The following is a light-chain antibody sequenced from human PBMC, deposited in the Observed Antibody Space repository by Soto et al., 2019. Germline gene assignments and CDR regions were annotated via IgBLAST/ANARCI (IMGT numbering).Light chain of an antibody. Sequence: EIVLTQSPATLSLSPGVRATLSCRASQSVSSYLAWYQQKPGQAPRLLIYDASNRATGIPARFSGSGSGTAFTLTISSLEPEDFAVYYCQQRSNWPPLTFGGGTKVEIK. CDR1: QSVSSY. CDR2: DAS. CDR3: QQRSNWPPLT. J-gene: IGKJ4*01. V-gene: IGKV3-11*01.